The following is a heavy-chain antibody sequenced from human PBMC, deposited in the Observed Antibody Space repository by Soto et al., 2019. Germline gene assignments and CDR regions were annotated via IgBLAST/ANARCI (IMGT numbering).Heavy chain of an antibody. CDR3: ARDRWNDERGADYYGMDV. D-gene: IGHD1-1*01. Sequence: SETLSLTCAVSGGSISSGGYSWSWIRQPPGKGLEWIGYIYHSGSTYYNPSLKSRVTISVDTSKNQFSLKLSSVTAADTAVYYCARDRWNDERGADYYGMDVWGQGTTVTVSS. CDR1: GGSISSGGYS. J-gene: IGHJ6*02. V-gene: IGHV4-30-2*01. CDR2: IYHSGST.